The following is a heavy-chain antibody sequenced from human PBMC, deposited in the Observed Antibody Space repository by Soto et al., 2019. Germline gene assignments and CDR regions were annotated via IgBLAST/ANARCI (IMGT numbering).Heavy chain of an antibody. D-gene: IGHD4-17*01. CDR1: GGSISSGGYY. CDR3: ARVGYGYCDVRAFDI. V-gene: IGHV4-31*03. CDR2: IYYSGST. Sequence: QVQLQESGPGLVKPSQTLSLTCTVSGGSISSGGYYWSWIRQHPGKGLEWIGYIYYSGSTYYNPSLKSRVTISVDTSKNKFSLKLSSVTAADTAVYCGARVGYGYCDVRAFDIWGQGTMVTVSS. J-gene: IGHJ3*02.